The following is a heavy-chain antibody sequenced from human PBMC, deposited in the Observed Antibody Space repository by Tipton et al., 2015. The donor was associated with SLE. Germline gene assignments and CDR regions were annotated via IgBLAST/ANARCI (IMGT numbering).Heavy chain of an antibody. D-gene: IGHD1-7*01. CDR2: IYHSGGT. V-gene: IGHV4-4*02. J-gene: IGHJ5*02. CDR3: ARDERDNWNYKAFDP. CDR1: GASISTTNW. Sequence: TLSLTCAVSGASISTTNWWSWVRQPPGKGLEWIGEIYHSGGTNYNPSLKSRVTISVDTSKNQFSLKLSSVTAADTAVYYCARDERDNWNYKAFDPWGQGTLVTVSS.